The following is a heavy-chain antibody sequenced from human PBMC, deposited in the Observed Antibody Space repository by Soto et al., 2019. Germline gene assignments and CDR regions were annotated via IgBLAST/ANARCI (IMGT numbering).Heavy chain of an antibody. CDR3: AKDRVKVSIAAAGAYGMDV. CDR1: GFTFSSYA. CDR2: INLSGVST. D-gene: IGHD6-25*01. J-gene: IGHJ6*02. Sequence: GGSLRLSCAVSGFTFSSYAMSWVRQAPGKGLEWVSAINLSGVSTYYADSVKGRFTISRDNSKNTLYLQMNSLRAEDTAVYYCAKDRVKVSIAAAGAYGMDVWGQGTTVTVSS. V-gene: IGHV3-23*01.